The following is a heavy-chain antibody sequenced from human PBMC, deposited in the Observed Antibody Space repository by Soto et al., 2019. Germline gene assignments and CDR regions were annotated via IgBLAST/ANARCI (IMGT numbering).Heavy chain of an antibody. V-gene: IGHV1-18*04. D-gene: IGHD3-9*01. Sequence: ASVKVSCKASGYTFTSYGISWVRQAPGQGLEWMGWISAYNGNTNYAQKLQGRVTMTTGTSTSTAYMELRSLRSDDTAVYYCARGYYDILTGSLRGGWFDPWGQGTLVTVSS. CDR3: ARGYYDILTGSLRGGWFDP. J-gene: IGHJ5*02. CDR2: ISAYNGNT. CDR1: GYTFTSYG.